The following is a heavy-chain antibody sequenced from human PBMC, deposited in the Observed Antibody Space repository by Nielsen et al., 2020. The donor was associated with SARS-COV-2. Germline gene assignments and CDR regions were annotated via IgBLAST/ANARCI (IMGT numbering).Heavy chain of an antibody. D-gene: IGHD6-19*01. CDR2: MSGSSSYI. CDR3: ARVAGTPPVSYSYFDL. J-gene: IGHJ2*01. Sequence: GESLKISCAGSGFTFSHYRMSWIRQAPGKGLEWVAQMSGSSSYIHYADSVKGRYTISKDSAKNSLYLQMNSLRAEDTAVYYCARVAGTPPVSYSYFDLWGRGTLVTVSS. V-gene: IGHV3-11*05. CDR1: GFTFSHYR.